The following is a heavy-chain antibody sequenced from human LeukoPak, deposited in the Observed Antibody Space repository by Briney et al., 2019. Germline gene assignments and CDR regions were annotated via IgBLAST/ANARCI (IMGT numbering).Heavy chain of an antibody. Sequence: PSQTLSSTSAVPGPAFSRYKWSWIRQPPGKGLEWIGEINHSGSTNYNPSLKSRVTISVDTSKNQFSLKLSSVTAADTAVYYCARLGSPFDYWGQGTLVTVSS. D-gene: IGHD1-26*01. V-gene: IGHV4-34*01. CDR1: GPAFSRYK. CDR2: INHSGST. J-gene: IGHJ4*02. CDR3: ARLGSPFDY.